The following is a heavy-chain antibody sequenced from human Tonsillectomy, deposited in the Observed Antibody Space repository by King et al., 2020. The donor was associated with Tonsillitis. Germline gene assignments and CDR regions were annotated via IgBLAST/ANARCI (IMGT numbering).Heavy chain of an antibody. CDR2: ISGSGGST. V-gene: IGHV3-23*04. D-gene: IGHD6-13*01. CDR1: GFTFSSYA. CDR3: ASRPTTGRAGACFFDY. Sequence: VQLVESGGGLVQPGGSLRLSCAASGFTFSSYAMSWVRQAPGKGLEWVSAISGSGGSTYYAASVKGRFTISRDNSKNTLYLKMNSLRAEDTAVYYCASRPTTGRAGACFFDYWGQGALVTVSS. J-gene: IGHJ4*02.